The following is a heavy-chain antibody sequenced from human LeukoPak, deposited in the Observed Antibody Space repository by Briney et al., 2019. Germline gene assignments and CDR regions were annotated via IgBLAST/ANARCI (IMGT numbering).Heavy chain of an antibody. CDR3: ARGNILTGYCFDF. D-gene: IGHD3-9*01. Sequence: PSETLSLTCAVYGGSITGYYWSWIRQTPGRGLEWVGEIHYTGATSYNPSLKSRATISTVTSKNQFSLRLSSVTAADTAVYYCARGNILTGYCFDFWGQGALVTVSS. CDR2: IHYTGAT. V-gene: IGHV4-34*01. CDR1: GGSITGYY. J-gene: IGHJ4*02.